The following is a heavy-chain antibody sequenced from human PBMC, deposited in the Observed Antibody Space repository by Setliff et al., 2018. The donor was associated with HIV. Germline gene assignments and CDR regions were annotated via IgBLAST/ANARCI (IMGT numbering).Heavy chain of an antibody. CDR3: VKMALAGTYLDY. Sequence: PGGSLRLSCAVSGFTFSNYWMHWVRQVPGKGLEWVSRIKTDSSSTDYADSVKGRFTISRDNGRNTLYLQMNSLRDEDSAVYHCVKMALAGTYLDYWGQGTLVTVSS. V-gene: IGHV3-74*01. J-gene: IGHJ4*02. CDR2: IKTDSSST. D-gene: IGHD6-19*01. CDR1: GFTFSNYW.